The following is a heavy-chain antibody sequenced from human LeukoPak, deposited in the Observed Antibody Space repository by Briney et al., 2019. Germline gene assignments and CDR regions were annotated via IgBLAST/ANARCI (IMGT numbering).Heavy chain of an antibody. V-gene: IGHV5-51*04. CDR1: GYRFTSYW. J-gene: IGHJ2*01. D-gene: IGHD5-24*01. Sequence: GESLKTSWKGSGYRFTSYWIGGVRQLPGKGREWVGIFYPGESDSRYSPSFQGQVTISADTPISTAYLQWSSLKASDTAMYYCARLDAARHWYFDLWGRGSLVTVSS. CDR2: FYPGESDS. CDR3: ARLDAARHWYFDL.